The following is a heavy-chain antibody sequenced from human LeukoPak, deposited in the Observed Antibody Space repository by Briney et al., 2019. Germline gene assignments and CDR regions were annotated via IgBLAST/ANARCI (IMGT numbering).Heavy chain of an antibody. CDR2: ISAYNGNT. J-gene: IGHJ4*02. D-gene: IGHD4/OR15-4a*01. CDR3: ARYGGNLPIDY. Sequence: AASVKVSCKASGGTFSSYAISWVRQAPGQGLEWMGWISAYNGNTNYAQKLQGRVTMTTDTSTSTAYMELRSLRSDDTAVYYCARYGGNLPIDYWGQGTLVTVSS. CDR1: GGTFSSYA. V-gene: IGHV1-18*01.